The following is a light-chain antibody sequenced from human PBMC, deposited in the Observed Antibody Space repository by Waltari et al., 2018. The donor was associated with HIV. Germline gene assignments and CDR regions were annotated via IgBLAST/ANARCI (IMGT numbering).Light chain of an antibody. Sequence: QTVLTQPSSLSASPGASASLTCTLRSGINVDTFRVYWYKQKPGTPPQYLLRYNSDSDTPHGSGVSSRFSGSKDTSANAAILRISGLQSEDEADYYCMIWHTNTWVFGGGTKLTVL. CDR1: SGINVDTFR. CDR3: MIWHTNTWV. V-gene: IGLV5-45*03. CDR2: YNSDSDT. J-gene: IGLJ3*02.